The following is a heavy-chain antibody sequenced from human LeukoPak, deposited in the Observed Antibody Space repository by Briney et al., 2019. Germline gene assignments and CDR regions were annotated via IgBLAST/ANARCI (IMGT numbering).Heavy chain of an antibody. J-gene: IGHJ4*02. CDR3: ARHFSNYGAFYFDY. Sequence: SETLSLTCTVSGGSISSYYWSWIRQPPGKGLEWIGYIYYSGSTNYNPSLKSRVTISVDTSKNQFSLKLSSVTAADTAVYYCARHFSNYGAFYFDYWGQGALVTVSS. CDR2: IYYSGST. D-gene: IGHD3-10*01. CDR1: GGSISSYY. V-gene: IGHV4-59*08.